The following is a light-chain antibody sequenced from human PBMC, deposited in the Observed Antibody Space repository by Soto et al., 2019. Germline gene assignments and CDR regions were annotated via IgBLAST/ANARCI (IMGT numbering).Light chain of an antibody. J-gene: IGKJ5*01. CDR1: QSISSY. Sequence: DIQMTQSPSSLSASVGDRVTITCRASQSISSYLNWYQQKPGKAPKLLIYAASSLQSGVPSRFSGSGSGTDFTLTISSLQPEDFATYYCQQYGSSPPITFGQGTRLEIK. V-gene: IGKV1-39*01. CDR3: QQYGSSPPIT. CDR2: AAS.